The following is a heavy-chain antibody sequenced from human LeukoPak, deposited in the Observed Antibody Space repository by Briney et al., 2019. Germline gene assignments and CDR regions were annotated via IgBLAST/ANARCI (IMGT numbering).Heavy chain of an antibody. J-gene: IGHJ4*02. CDR2: IYPGDSNT. Sequence: GESLKISCKGSGNSFTSHWIGWVRQMLGKGLEWMGIIYPGDSNTRYSPSFQGQVTISADKSISTAYLQWSSLKASDTAMYYCARRYCSGGTCYYFDSWGQGTLVTVST. D-gene: IGHD2-15*01. V-gene: IGHV5-51*01. CDR3: ARRYCSGGTCYYFDS. CDR1: GNSFTSHW.